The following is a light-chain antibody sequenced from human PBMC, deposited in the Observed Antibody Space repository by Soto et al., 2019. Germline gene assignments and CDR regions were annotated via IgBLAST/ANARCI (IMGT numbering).Light chain of an antibody. CDR1: QSVSNNY. V-gene: IGKV3-11*01. J-gene: IGKJ3*01. CDR3: QHRNNRPFS. CDR2: DAS. Sequence: EIVLTQSPGTLSLSPGERATPSCRASQSVSNNYLAWYQQKPGQAPRLLIYDASNRAAGIPARFSGSGSGTDFTLTISSLEPEDFAVYYCQHRNNRPFSFGPGTKGDIK.